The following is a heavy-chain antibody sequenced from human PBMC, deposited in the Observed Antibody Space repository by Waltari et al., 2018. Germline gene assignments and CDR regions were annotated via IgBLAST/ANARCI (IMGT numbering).Heavy chain of an antibody. CDR2: ISSSSSYI. CDR1: GFTFSSYS. J-gene: IGHJ4*02. D-gene: IGHD1-26*01. V-gene: IGHV3-21*01. CDR3: ARDHSGSYYVDDY. Sequence: EVQLVESGGGLVKPGGSLRLSCAASGFTFSSYSMNWVRQAPGKGLEWVSSISSSSSYIYYADSVKGRFTISRDNAKNSLYLQMNSLRAEDTAVYYCARDHSGSYYVDDYWGQGTLVTVSS.